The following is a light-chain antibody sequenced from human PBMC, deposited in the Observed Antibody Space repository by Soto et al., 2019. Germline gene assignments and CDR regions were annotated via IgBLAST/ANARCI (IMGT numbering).Light chain of an antibody. CDR2: DVN. J-gene: IGLJ1*01. Sequence: QSALTQPRSVSGSPGQSVTISCTGTSSDVGAYKYVSWYQQHPGKAPKVMIYDVNKRPSGVPDRFSGSKSGNTASLTISGLQAEDEADYYCCSHAGTYTDVFGTGTKLTVL. CDR3: CSHAGTYTDV. CDR1: SSDVGAYKY. V-gene: IGLV2-11*01.